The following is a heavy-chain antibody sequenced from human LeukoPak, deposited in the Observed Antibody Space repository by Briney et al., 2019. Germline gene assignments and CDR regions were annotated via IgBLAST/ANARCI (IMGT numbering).Heavy chain of an antibody. Sequence: GASVKVSCKASGGTFSSYAISWVRQAPGQGLEWMGGIIPIFGTANYAQKFQGRVTITADKSTSTAYMELSSLRSEDTAVYYCARERVRQQLVLDDAFDIWGQGTMVTVSS. CDR3: ARERVRQQLVLDDAFDI. D-gene: IGHD6-13*01. J-gene: IGHJ3*02. CDR1: GGTFSSYA. V-gene: IGHV1-69*06. CDR2: IIPIFGTA.